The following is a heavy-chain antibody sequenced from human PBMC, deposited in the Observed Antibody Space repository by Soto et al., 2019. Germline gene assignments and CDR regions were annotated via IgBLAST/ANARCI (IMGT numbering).Heavy chain of an antibody. J-gene: IGHJ4*02. V-gene: IGHV3-23*01. D-gene: IGHD4-17*01. CDR2: ISGSGGST. CDR3: ARGPSYSDSYFDH. CDR1: GFTFSIYA. Sequence: GGSLRLSCAASGFTFSIYAMSWFRQAPGKGLEWVSAISGSGGSTYYADSVKGRFTISRDNSKNTLYLQMNSLRLEDTAVYYCARGPSYSDSYFDHWGQGTLVTVSS.